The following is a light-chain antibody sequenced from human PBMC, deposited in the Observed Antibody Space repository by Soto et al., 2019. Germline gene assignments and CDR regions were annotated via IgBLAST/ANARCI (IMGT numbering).Light chain of an antibody. J-gene: IGLJ2*01. CDR1: SGHSSYA. CDR3: QTWGTGIHVV. CDR2: LDSDGSH. V-gene: IGLV4-69*01. Sequence: QPVLTQSPSASASPGASVKLTCTLSSGHSSYAIAWHQQQPEKGPRYLMKLDSDGSHTKGDAIPDRFSGSSPGAERYLTISSLQSEDEADYYCQTWGTGIHVVFGGGTKLTVL.